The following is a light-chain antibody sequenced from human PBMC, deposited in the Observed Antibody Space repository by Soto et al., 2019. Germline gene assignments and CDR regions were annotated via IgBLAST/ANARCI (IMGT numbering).Light chain of an antibody. CDR1: QSLVYHDGRTY. J-gene: IGKJ3*01. Sequence: DVVMTQSPLSLPVTLGQPASISCSSSQSLVYHDGRTYLNWIHQRPGQSPRRLIYEVSNRDSGVPDKFSGSGSVTDFTLKISRVEAEDIGVYYCMQGTYWPFTFGPGTRVDIK. CDR3: MQGTYWPFT. CDR2: EVS. V-gene: IGKV2-30*01.